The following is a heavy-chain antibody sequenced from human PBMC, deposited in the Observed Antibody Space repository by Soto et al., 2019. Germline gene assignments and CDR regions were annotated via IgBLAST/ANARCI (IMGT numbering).Heavy chain of an antibody. CDR3: ARQSIPIGEVIARDGFDI. V-gene: IGHV4-39*01. J-gene: IGHJ3*02. CDR2: MFYSGST. D-gene: IGHD3-16*02. Sequence: SETLSLTCSVSGGSISSTKYYWGWIRQPPGRGLEWIGSMFYSGSTDYNPSLKSRVTLSADTSKSQFSLKLSSVTAADTAVYYCARQSIPIGEVIARDGFDIWGQGTMVTVSS. CDR1: GGSISSTKYY.